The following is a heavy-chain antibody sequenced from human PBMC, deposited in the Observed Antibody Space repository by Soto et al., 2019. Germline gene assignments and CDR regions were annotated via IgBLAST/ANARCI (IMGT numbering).Heavy chain of an antibody. Sequence: RASVKVSRKASGYTFTSYGISWVRQAPGQGLEWMGWISAYNGNTNYAQKLQGRVTMTTDTSTSTAYMELRSLRSDDTAVYYCARGPLAAAGTPWWFDPWGQGTLVTVSS. CDR2: ISAYNGNT. J-gene: IGHJ5*02. CDR1: GYTFTSYG. CDR3: ARGPLAAAGTPWWFDP. V-gene: IGHV1-18*04. D-gene: IGHD6-13*01.